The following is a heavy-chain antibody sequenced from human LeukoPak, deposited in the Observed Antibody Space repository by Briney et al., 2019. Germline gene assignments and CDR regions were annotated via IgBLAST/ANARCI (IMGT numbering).Heavy chain of an antibody. CDR2: ITATSSST. V-gene: IGHV3-23*01. Sequence: GGSLRLSCAASGFTFSSCGMSWVRQAPGKGLEWVSAITATSSSTHDADSVQGRFTISRDNSKNTLYLQMNSLRPEDTAIYYCAKLLESGTYNNFFHYWGQGTLVTVSS. CDR3: AKLLESGTYNNFFHY. J-gene: IGHJ4*02. CDR1: GFTFSSCG. D-gene: IGHD3-10*01.